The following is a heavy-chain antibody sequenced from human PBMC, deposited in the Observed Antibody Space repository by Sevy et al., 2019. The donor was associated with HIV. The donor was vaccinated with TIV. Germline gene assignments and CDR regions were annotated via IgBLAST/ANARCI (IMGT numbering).Heavy chain of an antibody. CDR1: GFPFSDYQ. CDR2: ISNDGSKT. V-gene: IGHV3-30*03. J-gene: IGHJ4*02. CDR3: ASLLEGGYTHLFGF. Sequence: GGSLRLSCAVSGFPFSDYQMHWVRQAPGKGLEWLAVISNDGSKTYYADSVKGRFTFSRDNSKNTLYLHMNSLRAEDTALYYWASLLEGGYTHLFGFWGQGILVTVSS. D-gene: IGHD3-16*02.